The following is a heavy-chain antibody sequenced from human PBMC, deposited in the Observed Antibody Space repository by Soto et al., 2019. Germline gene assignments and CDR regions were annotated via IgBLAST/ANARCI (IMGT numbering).Heavy chain of an antibody. J-gene: IGHJ4*02. CDR2: IYHSGAT. CDR1: GESIDTAGYY. Sequence: QVQLQESGPRLVRPSQTLSLTCTVSGESIDTAGYYWTWIRQRPGRGLEWLGFIYHSGATYYSSSMKSRLSISIDTSQTQFSLKVTSVTAADTAVYFCSRGDYWGQGMLVTVSS. CDR3: SRGDY. V-gene: IGHV4-31*03.